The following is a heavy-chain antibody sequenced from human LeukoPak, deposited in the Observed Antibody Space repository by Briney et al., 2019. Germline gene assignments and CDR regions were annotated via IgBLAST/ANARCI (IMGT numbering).Heavy chain of an antibody. CDR3: AKDQYGDYYSY. D-gene: IGHD4-17*01. CDR1: GFTFSSYG. CDR2: ISYDGSNK. Sequence: GGSLRLSCAASGFTFSSYGMHWVRQAPGKGLEWEAVISYDGSNKYYADSVKGRFTISRDNSKNTLYLQMNSLRAEDTAVYYCAKDQYGDYYSYWGQGTLVTVSS. V-gene: IGHV3-30*18. J-gene: IGHJ4*02.